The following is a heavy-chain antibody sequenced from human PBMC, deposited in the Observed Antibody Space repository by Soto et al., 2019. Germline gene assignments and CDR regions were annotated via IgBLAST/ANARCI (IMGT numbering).Heavy chain of an antibody. Sequence: QVQLVESGGGVVQPGRSLRLSCAASGFTFSSYGMHWVRQAPGKGLEWVAVIWYDGSNKYYADSVKGRFTISRDNSKNTPHLQMNSMRAEATDVYYCARGGYVSGASSYSVPVFDYWGQGTLVTVSS. CDR2: IWYDGSNK. J-gene: IGHJ4*02. D-gene: IGHD2-15*01. CDR3: ARGGYVSGASSYSVPVFDY. CDR1: GFTFSSYG. V-gene: IGHV3-33*01.